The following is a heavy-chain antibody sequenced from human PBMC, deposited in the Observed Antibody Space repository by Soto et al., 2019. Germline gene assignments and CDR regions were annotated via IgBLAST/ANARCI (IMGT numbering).Heavy chain of an antibody. V-gene: IGHV4-34*01. D-gene: IGHD4-17*01. J-gene: IGHJ4*02. CDR2: INHSGST. CDR3: ARRYGRYFDY. CDR1: CGSFSGYY. Sequence: PSETLSLTCAVYCGSFSGYYWSWIRQPPGKGLEWIGEINHSGSTNYNPSLKSRVTISVDTSKNQFSLKVSSVTAADTAVYYCARRYGRYFDYWGQGTLVTVSS.